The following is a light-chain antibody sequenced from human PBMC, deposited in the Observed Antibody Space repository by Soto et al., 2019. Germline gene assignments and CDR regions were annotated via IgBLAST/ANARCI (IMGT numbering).Light chain of an antibody. J-gene: IGKJ1*01. V-gene: IGKV1-5*03. CDR3: QQHASYPRT. Sequence: DVQMTQSPSTLSASVGGRVTIPCRASQSLRRSLAWYPQRPGTAPRLLIYVASNLANGVPSRFSGRGWRTEFTLTSSSLQPDDWATYHCQQHASYPRTFGQGTKVESK. CDR2: VAS. CDR1: QSLRRS.